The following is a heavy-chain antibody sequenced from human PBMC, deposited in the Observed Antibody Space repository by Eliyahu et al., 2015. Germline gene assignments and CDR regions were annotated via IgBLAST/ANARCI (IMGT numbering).Heavy chain of an antibody. CDR1: GFSLTRYA. CDR2: INENADSK. D-gene: IGHD2-21*02. CDR3: AKVGFYCGGDCYNRLNFDC. J-gene: IGHJ4*02. V-gene: IGHV3-23*01. Sequence: QLLQTGGGVVQPGGSLRLSCVVSGFSLTRYAVSWVRQAPGKGLQWVSTINENADSKHYGASVRGRFTISRDTSNNTVFLQMNSLRAEDTAVYFCAKVGFYCGGDCYNRLNFDCWGQGTLVTVSS.